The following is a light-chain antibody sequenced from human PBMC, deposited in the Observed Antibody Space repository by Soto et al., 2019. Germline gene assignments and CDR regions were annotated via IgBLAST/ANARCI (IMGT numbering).Light chain of an antibody. CDR1: QSVSSN. CDR2: GAS. CDR3: QQYNNWPPT. V-gene: IGKV3-15*01. J-gene: IGKJ1*01. Sequence: IEMTHSPATLSVSPGERATLSCRASQSVSSNLAWYQQKPGQAPRLLIYGASTRATGIPARFSGSGSGTEFTLTISSLQSEDFAVYYCQQYNNWPPTFGQGTKVDIK.